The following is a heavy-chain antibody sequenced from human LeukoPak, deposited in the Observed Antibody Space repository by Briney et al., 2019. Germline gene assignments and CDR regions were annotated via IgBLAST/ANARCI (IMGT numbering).Heavy chain of an antibody. CDR3: TTLTVASNFDY. D-gene: IGHD6-19*01. CDR2: ISSSGTTR. Sequence: GGPLRLSCAASGFSFSFYEMYWVRQAPGKGLEWVSYISSSGTTRYYTDSMKGRFTISRDNAKNSLFLQMNSLRAEDTAFYYCTTLTVASNFDYWGQGSLVTVSS. J-gene: IGHJ4*02. V-gene: IGHV3-48*03. CDR1: GFSFSFYE.